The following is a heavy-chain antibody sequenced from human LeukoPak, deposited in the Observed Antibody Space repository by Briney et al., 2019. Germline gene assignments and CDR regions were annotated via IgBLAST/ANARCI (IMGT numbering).Heavy chain of an antibody. CDR2: ISAYNGNT. V-gene: IGHV1-18*01. CDR3: ARDPTYCSSTSCYFDY. CDR1: GYTFTSYG. J-gene: IGHJ4*02. Sequence: ASVKVSCKASGYTFTSYGISWVRQAPGQGLEWMGWISAYNGNTNYAQKLQGRVTMTTDTSTSTAYMELRSLRSDDTAVYYCARDPTYCSSTSCYFDYWGQGTLVTVSS. D-gene: IGHD2-2*01.